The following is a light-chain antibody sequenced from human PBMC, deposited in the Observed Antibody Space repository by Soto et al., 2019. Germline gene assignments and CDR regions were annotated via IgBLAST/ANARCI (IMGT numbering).Light chain of an antibody. CDR2: GAS. J-gene: IGKJ2*01. CDR1: KGFSGN. Sequence: EIVMTQSPANLSVSPGERATLSCRASKGFSGNLACYQQKPGQVPRLLIYGASTRATGIPARFSGSGSGTEFTLTISSLQSEDFAVYYCQQYNKWPPYTFGQGTKVEIK. CDR3: QQYNKWPPYT. V-gene: IGKV3-15*01.